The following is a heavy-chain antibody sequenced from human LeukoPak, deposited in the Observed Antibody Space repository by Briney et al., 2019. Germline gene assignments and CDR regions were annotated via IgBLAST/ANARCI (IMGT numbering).Heavy chain of an antibody. Sequence: ASVKVSCKASGYTFTGYYMHWVRQAPGKGLEGMGGFDPEDGETIYAQKFQGRVTMTEDTSTDTAYMELSSLRSEDTAVYYCATETNPGSYDLNWFDPWGQGTLVTVSS. CDR2: FDPEDGET. D-gene: IGHD1-26*01. J-gene: IGHJ5*02. CDR1: GYTFTGYY. V-gene: IGHV1-24*01. CDR3: ATETNPGSYDLNWFDP.